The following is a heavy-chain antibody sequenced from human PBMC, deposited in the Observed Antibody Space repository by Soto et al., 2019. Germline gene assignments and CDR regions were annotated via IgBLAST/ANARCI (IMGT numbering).Heavy chain of an antibody. J-gene: IGHJ4*02. D-gene: IGHD1-26*01. Sequence: SEALSLTCTVSGGSISSYYCSWIRQPAGKGLEWIGRIYTSGSTNYNPSLKSRVTMSVDTSKNQFSLKLSSVTAADTAVYYCASAALVGATVTHWGQGTLVTVSS. CDR2: IYTSGST. V-gene: IGHV4-4*07. CDR3: ASAALVGATVTH. CDR1: GGSISSYY.